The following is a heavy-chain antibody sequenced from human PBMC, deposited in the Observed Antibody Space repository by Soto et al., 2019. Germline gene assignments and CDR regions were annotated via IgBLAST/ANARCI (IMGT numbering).Heavy chain of an antibody. CDR3: AKDALAVAGTGYYYYYMDV. J-gene: IGHJ6*03. CDR1: GFTFSSYG. Sequence: GGSLRLSCAASGFTFSSYGMHWVRQAPGKGLEWVAVISYDGSNKYYADSVKGRFTISRDNSKNTLYLQMNSLRAEDTAVYYCAKDALAVAGTGYYYYYMDVWGKGTTVTVSS. D-gene: IGHD6-19*01. CDR2: ISYDGSNK. V-gene: IGHV3-30*18.